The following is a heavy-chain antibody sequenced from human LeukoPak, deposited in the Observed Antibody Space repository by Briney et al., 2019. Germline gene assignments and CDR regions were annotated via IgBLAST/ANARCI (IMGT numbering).Heavy chain of an antibody. CDR3: ATNPHSGSWG. CDR2: ISGDSSTI. CDR1: GFTFSSNG. D-gene: IGHD1-26*01. Sequence: GGSLRLSCAASGFTFSSNGMNWVRQAPGKGLECLSYISGDSSTIYYAGSVKGRFTISRDNADNSLYLQMHSLRDEDTAVYYCATNPHSGSWGWGQGTMVTVSS. V-gene: IGHV3-48*02. J-gene: IGHJ3*01.